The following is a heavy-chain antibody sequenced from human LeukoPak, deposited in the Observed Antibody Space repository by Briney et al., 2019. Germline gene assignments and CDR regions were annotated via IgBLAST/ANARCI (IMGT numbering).Heavy chain of an antibody. CDR2: INPNSGGT. CDR3: ARDGQVNSGSYYFDY. V-gene: IGHV1-2*02. D-gene: IGHD1-26*01. J-gene: IGHJ4*02. CDR1: GYTFTGYY. Sequence: EASVKVSCKASGYTFTGYYMHWVRQAPGQGLEWMGWINPNSGGTNYAQKFQGRVTMTRDTSISTAYMELSRLRSDDTAVYYCARDGQVNSGSYYFDYWGQGTLVTVSS.